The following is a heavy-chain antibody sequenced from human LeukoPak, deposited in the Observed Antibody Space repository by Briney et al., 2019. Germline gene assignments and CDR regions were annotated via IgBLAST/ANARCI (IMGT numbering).Heavy chain of an antibody. J-gene: IGHJ6*03. CDR1: GGSISSYY. CDR3: ARSGSYYYYMDV. V-gene: IGHV4-4*07. Sequence: SETLSLTCTVSGGSISSYYLSWIRQPAGKGLEWIGRIYGSGNTNYNPALKSRVTMSVDTSKNQFSLKLSSVTAADTAMYYCARSGSYYYYMDVWGQGTTVTVSS. CDR2: IYGSGNT. D-gene: IGHD3-10*01.